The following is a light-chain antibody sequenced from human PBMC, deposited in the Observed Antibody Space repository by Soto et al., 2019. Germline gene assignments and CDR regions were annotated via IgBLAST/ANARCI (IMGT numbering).Light chain of an antibody. J-gene: IGLJ2*01. CDR2: SSD. V-gene: IGLV1-44*01. Sequence: QSVLTQPPSASGTPGQRCTISCSGSSSNIGGNTINWYHQLPGTAPKLLLYSSDQRPSGVPDRFSGSKSGTSASLAIRGLQSEDEGDYYCAACDDSLNGPVFGGGTKLTVL. CDR1: SSNIGGNT. CDR3: AACDDSLNGPV.